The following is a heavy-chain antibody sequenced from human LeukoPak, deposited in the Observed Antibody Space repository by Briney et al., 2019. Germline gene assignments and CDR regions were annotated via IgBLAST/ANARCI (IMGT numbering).Heavy chain of an antibody. J-gene: IGHJ4*02. D-gene: IGHD3-10*01. CDR3: ARVEGYGSGEYFDY. CDR1: GGTFSSCA. V-gene: IGHV1-69*01. CDR2: IIPIFGTA. Sequence: SVKVSCKASGGTFSSCAISWVRQAPGQGLEWMGGIIPIFGTANYAQKFQGRVTITADESTSTAYMELSSLRSEDTAVYYCARVEGYGSGEYFDYWGQGTLVTVSS.